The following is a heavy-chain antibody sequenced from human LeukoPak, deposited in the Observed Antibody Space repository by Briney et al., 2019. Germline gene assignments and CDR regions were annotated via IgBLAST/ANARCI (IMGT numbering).Heavy chain of an antibody. D-gene: IGHD6-19*01. CDR2: IPGIGGNT. V-gene: IGHV3-23*01. CDR3: AKGGHTPSRWRAAFDS. CDR1: GCSFNSHD. Sequence: GGSLRLSCAASGCSFNSHDMSLVRQAPGKGLEWVSAIPGIGGNTDYADSVKGRFTISRDNSKDTLYLQMDSPSAEDTAVYYCAKGGHTPSRWRAAFDSWGQGTLVTVSS. J-gene: IGHJ4*02.